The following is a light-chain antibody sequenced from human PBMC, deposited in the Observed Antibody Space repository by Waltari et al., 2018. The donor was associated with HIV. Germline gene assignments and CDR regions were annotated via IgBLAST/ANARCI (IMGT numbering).Light chain of an antibody. Sequence: QSALTQPPSASGSPGQSVTISCTGTSSEVGGFEYVYWYHQQPPKAPKLILYEVNRRPSGVPVRFAGSKSGNTASLTVSELQPEDEGDYYCSSYKDANDVVFGGGTKLTVL. CDR2: EVN. CDR3: SSYKDANDVV. J-gene: IGLJ2*01. V-gene: IGLV2-8*01. CDR1: SSEVGGFEY.